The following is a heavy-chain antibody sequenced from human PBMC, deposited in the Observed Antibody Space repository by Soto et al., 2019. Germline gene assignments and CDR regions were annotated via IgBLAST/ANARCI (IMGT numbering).Heavy chain of an antibody. CDR3: GITHRPREVDY. Sequence: QVQLQESGPRLVKPTENLSLTCTVSGDSVSSGRCYWVWIRQPPGKGLEWIGCMYFGGSTNYNPSLKSRVIISADESRNHFSLRLSSVTAADTAVYYCGITHRPREVDYWGQGTLVTASS. V-gene: IGHV4-61*03. J-gene: IGHJ4*02. CDR2: MYFGGST. CDR1: GDSVSSGRCY.